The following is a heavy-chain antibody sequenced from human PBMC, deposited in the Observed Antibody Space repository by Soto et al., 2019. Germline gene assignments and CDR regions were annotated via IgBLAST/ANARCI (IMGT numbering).Heavy chain of an antibody. V-gene: IGHV4-61*08. J-gene: IGHJ2*01. Sequence: QVQLQESGPGLVKPSETLSLTCTVSVSGGSVSTGVHYWSGIRQPPGKGLEWIGYIDYSGSTNYNPSLKSRVTISVDTSKNQFSLKLTSVTAADTAVYYCARGYYTSWYWFDRWGRGTLVTVSS. CDR3: ARGYYTSWYWFDR. D-gene: IGHD6-13*01. CDR2: IDYSGST. CDR1: GGSVSTGVHY.